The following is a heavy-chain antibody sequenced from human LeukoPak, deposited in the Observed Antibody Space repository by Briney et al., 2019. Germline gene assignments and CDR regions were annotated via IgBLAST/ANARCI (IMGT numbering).Heavy chain of an antibody. V-gene: IGHV3-53*01. CDR2: LYSAGST. Sequence: PGGSLRLSCAASGFTFSSNYMSWVRQAPGKGLEWVSILYSAGSTYYADSVRGRFTIARDSSKNTVRLQMNSLRAEDTAVYYCASGGMGARKYYSDPFHYWGQGTLVTVSS. J-gene: IGHJ4*02. CDR1: GFTFSSNY. D-gene: IGHD3-10*01. CDR3: ASGGMGARKYYSDPFHY.